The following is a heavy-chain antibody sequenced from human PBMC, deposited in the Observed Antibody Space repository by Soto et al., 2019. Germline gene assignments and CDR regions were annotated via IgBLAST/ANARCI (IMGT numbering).Heavy chain of an antibody. CDR2: INHSGST. V-gene: IGHV4-34*01. J-gene: IGHJ4*02. CDR1: GGSFSGYY. Sequence: SETLSLTCAVYGGSFSGYYWSWIRQPPGKGLEWIGEINHSGSTNYNPSLKSRVTISVDTSKNQFSLYLQMNSLRAEDTAVYYCARDFKDLGWGQGTLVTVSS. CDR3: ARDFKDLG.